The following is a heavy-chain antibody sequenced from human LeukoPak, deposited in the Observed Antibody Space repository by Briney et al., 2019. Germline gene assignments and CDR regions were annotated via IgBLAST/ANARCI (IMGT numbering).Heavy chain of an antibody. Sequence: PGGSLRLSCAASGFPISSYGRQCVRQAPGKGLEYVSSISSNGGSTYYANSVKGRFTISRDNSKNTLYLQMGSLRAEDMAVYYCARGLFGTTDYWGQGTLVTVSS. CDR1: GFPISSYG. J-gene: IGHJ4*02. CDR3: ARGLFGTTDY. CDR2: ISSNGGST. D-gene: IGHD2/OR15-2a*01. V-gene: IGHV3-64*01.